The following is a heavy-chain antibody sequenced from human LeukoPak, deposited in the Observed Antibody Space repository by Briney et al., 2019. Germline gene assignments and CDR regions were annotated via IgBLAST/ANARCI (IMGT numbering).Heavy chain of an antibody. V-gene: IGHV3-48*01. CDR2: ISSSSSTI. Sequence: GGSLRLSCAASGFTFSSYSMNWVRQAPGKGLEWVSYISSSSSTIYYADSVKGRFTISRDNAKNSLYLQMNSLRAEDTAVYYCARDVEFDPWAREPWSPSPQ. J-gene: IGHJ5*02. CDR3: ARDVEFDP. CDR1: GFTFSSYS.